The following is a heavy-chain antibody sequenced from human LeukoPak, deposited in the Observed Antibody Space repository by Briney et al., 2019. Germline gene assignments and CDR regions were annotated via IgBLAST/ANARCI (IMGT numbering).Heavy chain of an antibody. V-gene: IGHV4-59*01. CDR2: IYYSGST. D-gene: IGHD2-21*02. Sequence: SETLSLTCTVSGGSISSYYWSWIRQPPGKGLEWIGYIYYSGSTNYNPSLKSRVTISVDTSKNQFSLELSSVTAADTAVYYCAIEGGNSGFDYWGQGTLVTVSS. J-gene: IGHJ4*02. CDR1: GGSISSYY. CDR3: AIEGGNSGFDY.